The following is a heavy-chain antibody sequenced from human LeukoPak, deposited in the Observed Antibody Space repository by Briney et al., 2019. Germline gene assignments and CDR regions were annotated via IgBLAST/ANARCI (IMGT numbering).Heavy chain of an antibody. D-gene: IGHD6-19*01. V-gene: IGHV3-20*01. J-gene: IGHJ6*02. CDR1: GFTFDDYG. Sequence: PGGSLRLSCAASGFTFDDYGMSWVRQAPGKGLEWVSGINWNGGSTGYADSVKGRFTISRDNAKNSLYLQMNSLRAEDTALYHCAREGSGLAVAGTSDYYYGMDVWGQGTTVTVSS. CDR3: AREGSGLAVAGTSDYYYGMDV. CDR2: INWNGGST.